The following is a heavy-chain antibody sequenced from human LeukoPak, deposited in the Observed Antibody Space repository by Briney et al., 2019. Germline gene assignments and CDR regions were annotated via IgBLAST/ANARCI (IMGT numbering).Heavy chain of an antibody. CDR1: GFTFTRYW. CDR2: INTDGSIT. J-gene: IGHJ4*02. D-gene: IGHD6-13*01. CDR3: ANAPTTNVAAASDF. Sequence: GGSLRLSCAVSGFTFTRYWMHWVRQAPGKGLVWVSRINTDGSITTYADSVKGRFTISRDNAKNTLYLKMNSLRAEDTAVYYCANAPTTNVAAASDFWGQGTLVTVSS. V-gene: IGHV3-74*01.